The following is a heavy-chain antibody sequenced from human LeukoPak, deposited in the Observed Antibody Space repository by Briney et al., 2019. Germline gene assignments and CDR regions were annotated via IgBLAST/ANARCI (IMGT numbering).Heavy chain of an antibody. J-gene: IGHJ6*03. CDR2: IIPIFGTA. CDR3: ATGAYYMDV. V-gene: IGHV1-69*06. CDR1: GGTFSSYA. Sequence: SVKVSCKASGGTFSSYAISWVRQAPGQGLEWMGGIIPIFGTANYAQKFQGRVTMTEDTSTDTAYMELSSLRSEDTAVYYCATGAYYMDVWGKGTTVTVSS.